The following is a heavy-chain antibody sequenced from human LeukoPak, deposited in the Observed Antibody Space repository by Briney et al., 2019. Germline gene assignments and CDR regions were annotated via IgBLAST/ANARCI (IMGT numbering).Heavy chain of an antibody. V-gene: IGHV3-30*19. J-gene: IGHJ4*02. CDR2: ISYDGSNK. CDR3: ARDRIGSGWSYFDY. Sequence: GGSLRLSCAASGFTFSHYGMHWVRQAPGKGLEWVAVISYDGSNKYYADSVKGRFTISRDSSKNTLYLQMNSLRAEDTAVYYCARDRIGSGWSYFDYWGQGTLVTVSS. CDR1: GFTFSHYG. D-gene: IGHD6-19*01.